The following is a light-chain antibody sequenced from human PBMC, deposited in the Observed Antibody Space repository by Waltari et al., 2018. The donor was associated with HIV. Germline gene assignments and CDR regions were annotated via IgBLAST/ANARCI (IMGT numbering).Light chain of an antibody. J-gene: IGLJ1*01. CDR2: YDS. V-gene: IGLV3-21*04. CDR1: NLGSKG. CDR3: QLWDGTGDHPGV. Sequence: SYVLTQPPSVSVATGKTARITCGGNNLGSKGVHWYQQKPGQAPVLVIYYDSHRPSGIPERFSGSKSGNTATLTISRVEAGDEADYYCQLWDGTGDHPGVFGTGTQVTVL.